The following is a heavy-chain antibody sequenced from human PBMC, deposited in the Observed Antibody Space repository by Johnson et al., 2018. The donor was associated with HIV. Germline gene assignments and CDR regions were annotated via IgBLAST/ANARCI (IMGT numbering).Heavy chain of an antibody. D-gene: IGHD2-8*02. CDR2: ISYDGSNK. CDR1: GFTFSSYA. CDR3: VTECVYWWCLNAFDI. V-gene: IGHV3-30*03. Sequence: QVQLVESGGGLIQPGGSLRLSCAASGFTFSSYAMAWVRQAPGKGLEWVALISYDGSNKYYADSVRGRFTISRDDSKTTLSLQMNSLKTEDTAGYYCVTECVYWWCLNAFDIWGQGTMVTVSS. J-gene: IGHJ3*02.